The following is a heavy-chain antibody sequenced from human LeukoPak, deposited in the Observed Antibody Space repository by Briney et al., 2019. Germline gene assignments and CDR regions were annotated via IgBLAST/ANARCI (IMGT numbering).Heavy chain of an antibody. J-gene: IGHJ4*02. D-gene: IGHD2-8*01. V-gene: IGHV3-30*18. CDR2: ISYDGSNK. Sequence: GGSLRLSCAASGFTFSSYGMHWVRQAPGKGLEWVAVISYDGSNKYYADSVKGRFTISRDNSKNTLYLQMNSLRAEDTAVYYCAKDNGVPPHFDYWGQGTLVTVSS. CDR1: GFTFSSYG. CDR3: AKDNGVPPHFDY.